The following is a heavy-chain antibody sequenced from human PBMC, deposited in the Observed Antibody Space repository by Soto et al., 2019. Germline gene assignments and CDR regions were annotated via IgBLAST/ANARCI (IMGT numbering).Heavy chain of an antibody. D-gene: IGHD2-15*01. CDR3: ARAEYCSGGSCYWAFDY. CDR2: IYYSGST. CDR1: GGSINSGRYY. J-gene: IGHJ4*02. Sequence: SETLSLTCTVSGGSINSGRYYWSWIRQHPGKGLEWIGYIYYSGSTYYNPSLKSRVTISVDTSENQFSLKLRSVTAADTAIYYCARAEYCSGGSCYWAFDYWGQGALVTVSS. V-gene: IGHV4-31*03.